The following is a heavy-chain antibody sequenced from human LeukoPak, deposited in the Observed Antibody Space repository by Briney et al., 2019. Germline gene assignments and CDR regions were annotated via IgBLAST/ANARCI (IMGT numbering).Heavy chain of an antibody. CDR2: ISGGGGST. J-gene: IGHJ4*02. D-gene: IGHD4-17*01. CDR3: ATEYYGAYNY. V-gene: IGHV3-23*01. Sequence: GGSLRLSCAASGFTLSSYAMSWVRQAPGKGLQWVSVISGGGGSTYYADSVKGRFTISRDNSKNTLYLQMNSLRAEDTAVYYCATEYYGAYNYWGQGSLVTVSS. CDR1: GFTLSSYA.